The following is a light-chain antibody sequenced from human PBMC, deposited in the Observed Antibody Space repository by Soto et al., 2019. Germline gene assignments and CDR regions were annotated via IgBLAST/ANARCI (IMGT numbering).Light chain of an antibody. CDR2: DAS. V-gene: IGKV1-33*01. CDR1: QDITSY. J-gene: IGKJ3*01. CDR3: QHCDYLPI. Sequence: DIQMTQSPSSLSASVGDRVTITCQASQDITSYLNWYQHKPGKAPKLLIYDASILEAGVPPRFSGSGSGTDFPLTISSLQTEDVATYYCQHCDYLPIFGPGTTVDFK.